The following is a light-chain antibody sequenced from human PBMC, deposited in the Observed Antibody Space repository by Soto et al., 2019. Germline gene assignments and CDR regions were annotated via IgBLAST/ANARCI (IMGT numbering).Light chain of an antibody. J-gene: IGKJ1*01. V-gene: IGKV3-20*01. CDR1: QSVSSSF. CDR2: GAS. CDR3: QHYGTSLWT. Sequence: EIMLTQSPGTLSLSPGEMATLSCRASQSVSSSFLAWYQQQPGQAPRLLISGASSRATCIPDRFSGSGSGTDFTLTISRLEPEDFAMYVCQHYGTSLWTFGQGTKVEIK.